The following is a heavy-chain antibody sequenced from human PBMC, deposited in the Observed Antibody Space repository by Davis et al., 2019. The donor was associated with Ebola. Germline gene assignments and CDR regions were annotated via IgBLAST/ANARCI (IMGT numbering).Heavy chain of an antibody. CDR2: MNPKTGNT. V-gene: IGHV1-8*01. CDR1: GYTFTTYE. CDR3: ARPKVVRGVSEGAFDI. J-gene: IGHJ3*02. Sequence: AASVKVSCKASGYTFTTYEINWVRQAPGQGLEWMGWMNPKTGNTGYAQRFQGRVTMTRSTSISTAYMELSSLRSEDTAVYYCARPKVVRGVSEGAFDIWGQGTMVTVSS. D-gene: IGHD3-10*01.